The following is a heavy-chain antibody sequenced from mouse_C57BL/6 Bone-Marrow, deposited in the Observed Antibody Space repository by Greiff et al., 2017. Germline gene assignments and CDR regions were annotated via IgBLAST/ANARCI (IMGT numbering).Heavy chain of an antibody. Sequence: QVQLQQSGAELVKPGASVKISCKASGYAFSSYWMNWVKQRPGKGLEWIGQIYPGDGDTNYNGKFKGKATLTADKSSSTADMQLSSLTSEDSAVYFCARTIYYGNYDYWGQGTTLTVSS. CDR3: ARTIYYGNYDY. D-gene: IGHD2-1*01. CDR2: IYPGDGDT. J-gene: IGHJ2*01. CDR1: GYAFSSYW. V-gene: IGHV1-80*01.